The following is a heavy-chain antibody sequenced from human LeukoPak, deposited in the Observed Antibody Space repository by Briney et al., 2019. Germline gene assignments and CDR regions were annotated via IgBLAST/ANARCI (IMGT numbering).Heavy chain of an antibody. V-gene: IGHV3-48*02. D-gene: IGHD2-2*01. J-gene: IGHJ5*02. CDR2: ISSSSTI. CDR3: ARDPDIVVVPAAMAYNWFDP. CDR1: GFTFSSYS. Sequence: GGSLRLSCAACGFTFSSYSMNWVRQAPGKGLEWVSYISSSSTIYYADSVKGRFTISRDNAKNSLYLQMNSLRDEDTAVYYCARDPDIVVVPAAMAYNWFDPWGQGTLVTVSS.